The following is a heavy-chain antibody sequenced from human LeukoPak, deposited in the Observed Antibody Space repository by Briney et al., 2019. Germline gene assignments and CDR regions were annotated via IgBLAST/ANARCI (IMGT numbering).Heavy chain of an antibody. CDR2: INPNSAGT. Sequence: ASVKVSCKASGYTFTGYYMHWVRQAPGQGLEWMGRINPNSAGTNYAQKFQGRVTMTRDTSISTAYMELSRLRSDDTAVYYCARRDDYDSSGDFDYWGQGTLVTVSS. CDR1: GYTFTGYY. D-gene: IGHD3-22*01. J-gene: IGHJ4*02. V-gene: IGHV1-2*06. CDR3: ARRDDYDSSGDFDY.